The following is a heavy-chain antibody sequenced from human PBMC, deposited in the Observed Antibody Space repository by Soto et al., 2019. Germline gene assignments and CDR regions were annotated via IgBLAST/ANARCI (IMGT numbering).Heavy chain of an antibody. D-gene: IGHD2-2*01. CDR1: GFTFSSDA. Sequence: QVQLVESGGGVVQPGSSLRLSCAASGFTFSSDALHWVRQAPGKGLEWVAVVSSDGSHAYYPDYVKGRFIISRDNSQSTVYLQMNSLRPEDTATYFCARDSAYSTASTHFDNWGQGTLVTVSS. CDR2: VSSDGSHA. J-gene: IGHJ4*02. CDR3: ARDSAYSTASTHFDN. V-gene: IGHV3-30*04.